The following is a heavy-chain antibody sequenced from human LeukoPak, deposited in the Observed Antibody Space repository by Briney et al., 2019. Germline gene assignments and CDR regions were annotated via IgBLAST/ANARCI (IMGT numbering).Heavy chain of an antibody. D-gene: IGHD2-21*02. Sequence: GRSLRLSCAASGFTFSSYGMHWVRQAPGKGLEWVAVISYDGSNKYYADSVKGRFTVSRDNSKNMVFLQMNSLRTEDTAVYYCAKDLPTAYFDYWGQGTLVTVSS. CDR3: AKDLPTAYFDY. V-gene: IGHV3-30*18. J-gene: IGHJ4*02. CDR2: ISYDGSNK. CDR1: GFTFSSYG.